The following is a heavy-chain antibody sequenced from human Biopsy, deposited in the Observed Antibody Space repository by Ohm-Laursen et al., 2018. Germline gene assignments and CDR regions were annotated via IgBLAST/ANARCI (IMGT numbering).Heavy chain of an antibody. Sequence: TLSLTWTVSGGPIDSYYWSWIRQPPGKALEWIGYIYFTGRTSYNPSLKSRVTISLDTSRKHFSLRLTSLAAADTAVYYCARGSNEYGGLYFPHWGQGTLVTVS. V-gene: IGHV4-59*08. J-gene: IGHJ1*01. CDR2: IYFTGRT. CDR1: GGPIDSYY. D-gene: IGHD4-23*01. CDR3: ARGSNEYGGLYFPH.